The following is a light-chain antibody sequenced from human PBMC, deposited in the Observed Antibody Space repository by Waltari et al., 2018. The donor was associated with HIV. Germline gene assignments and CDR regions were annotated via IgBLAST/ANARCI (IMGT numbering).Light chain of an antibody. CDR2: GAS. V-gene: IGKV3-15*01. J-gene: IGKJ4*01. CDR3: QQYNDWPLT. CDR1: QGVSSN. Sequence: EVVMTQSPATLSVSPGERATLSCRASQGVSSNLAWHQQKPGQAPRLLIYGASTMATGIPARFSGSGAGTEFTLTISSLQSEDFAVYYWQQYNDWPLTFGGGTKVEIK.